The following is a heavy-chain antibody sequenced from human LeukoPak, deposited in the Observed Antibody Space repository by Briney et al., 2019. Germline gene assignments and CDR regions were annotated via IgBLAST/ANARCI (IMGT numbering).Heavy chain of an antibody. D-gene: IGHD2-2*01. CDR1: GGSISGSY. CDR3: ARDALYCSSSSCYRYWYFDL. J-gene: IGHJ2*01. CDR2: LYTSGST. Sequence: SETLSLTCTVSGGSISGSYWNWVRQPAEKGLEWIGRLYTSGSTNYNPSLKSRVTMSVDTSKNQFSLKLSSVTAADTAVYYCARDALYCSSSSCYRYWYFDLWGRGTLVTVSS. V-gene: IGHV4-4*07.